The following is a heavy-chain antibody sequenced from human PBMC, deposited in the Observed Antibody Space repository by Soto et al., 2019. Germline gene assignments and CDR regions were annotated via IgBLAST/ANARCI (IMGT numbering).Heavy chain of an antibody. V-gene: IGHV4-59*01. CDR2: IHYSGTT. CDR1: GTSIGSYY. J-gene: IGHJ4*02. CDR3: ARYNSYAIDY. Sequence: SETLSLTCTVSGTSIGSYYWSWIRQPPGKGLEWIANIHYSGTTNYNPSLASRVTLSVDTSKNQFSLKMTSVTAADRAMYFCARYNSYAIDYWGRGTLVTVSS. D-gene: IGHD2-8*01.